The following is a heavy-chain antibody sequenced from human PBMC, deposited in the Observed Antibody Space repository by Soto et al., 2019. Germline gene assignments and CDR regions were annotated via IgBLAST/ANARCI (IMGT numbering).Heavy chain of an antibody. D-gene: IGHD6-19*01. CDR1: GGSISSSSYY. Sequence: SETLSLTCTVSGGSISSSSYYWGWIRQPPGKGLEWIGSIYYSGSTYYNPSLKSRVTISVDTSKNQFSLKLSSVTAADTAVYYCVAGIYEYYFDYWGQGTLVTVSS. J-gene: IGHJ4*02. CDR2: IYYSGST. V-gene: IGHV4-39*01. CDR3: VAGIYEYYFDY.